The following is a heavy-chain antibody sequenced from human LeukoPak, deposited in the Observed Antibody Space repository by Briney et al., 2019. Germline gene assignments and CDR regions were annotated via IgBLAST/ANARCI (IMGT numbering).Heavy chain of an antibody. Sequence: GESLKISCKGSGYSFTNYRISWVRHMPGRGLEWMGWIDASDSYTNYSPSFQGHVTISADKSSSTAYLQWSSLKASDTAIYYCARHRAAGGDYYYGMDDWGPGTTVTVSS. J-gene: IGHJ6*02. D-gene: IGHD6-13*01. CDR2: IDASDSYT. CDR3: ARHRAAGGDYYYGMDD. CDR1: GYSFTNYR. V-gene: IGHV5-10-1*01.